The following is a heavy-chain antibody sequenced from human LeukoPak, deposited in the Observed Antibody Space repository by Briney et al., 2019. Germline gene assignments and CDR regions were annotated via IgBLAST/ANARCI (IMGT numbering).Heavy chain of an antibody. Sequence: GRSLRLSCAASGFSFNNYAMNWVRQAPGKGLEWVSVIIASSGATVYADSVKGPFTISRDISKNTLYLQMNNLRVEDTAVYYCVKGAYDYIEVAYLDFWGQGILVTVSS. CDR2: IIASSGAT. CDR1: GFSFNNYA. D-gene: IGHD5-12*01. V-gene: IGHV3-23*01. J-gene: IGHJ4*01. CDR3: VKGAYDYIEVAYLDF.